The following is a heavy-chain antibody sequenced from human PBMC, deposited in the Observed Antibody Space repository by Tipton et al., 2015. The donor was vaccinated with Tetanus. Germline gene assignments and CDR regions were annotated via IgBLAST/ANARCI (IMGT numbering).Heavy chain of an antibody. CDR1: GGSFSGYL. V-gene: IGHV4-59*01. D-gene: IGHD3-10*01. CDR3: TRANHEFPKKGPFDS. Sequence: GLVKPSKTLSLTCSVSGGSFSGYLWSWIRQPPGKGLEWLAYISDSGLSNSNYFLKSRITISRDTSRNQFSLKLTSVTAADTAVYYCTRANHEFPKKGPFDSWGQGTLVIVS. J-gene: IGHJ4*02. CDR2: ISDSGLS.